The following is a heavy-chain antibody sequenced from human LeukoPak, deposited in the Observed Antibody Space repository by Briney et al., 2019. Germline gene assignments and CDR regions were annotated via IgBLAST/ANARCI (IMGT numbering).Heavy chain of an antibody. Sequence: GGSLRLSCAASGLTFTTYWMSWVRQAPGKGLEWVANINQDGSERYYVDSVKGRFTISRDNSKNTLYLQMNSLRAEDTAVYYCAKGQSQITMIVVVIPPDFDYWGQGTLVTVSS. CDR1: GLTFTTYW. D-gene: IGHD3-22*01. CDR2: INQDGSER. CDR3: AKGQSQITMIVVVIPPDFDY. V-gene: IGHV3-7*03. J-gene: IGHJ4*02.